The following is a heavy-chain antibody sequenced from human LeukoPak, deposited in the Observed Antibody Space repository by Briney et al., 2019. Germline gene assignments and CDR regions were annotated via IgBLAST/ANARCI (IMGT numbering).Heavy chain of an antibody. CDR3: ARDQYDTWSRRGNFDS. V-gene: IGHV3-13*01. CDR1: GFTFSSYD. D-gene: IGHD3-3*01. Sequence: GGSLTLSCAASGFTFSSYDMHWVRQATGKGLEWVSAIGTAGDTYYPGSVKGRFTISRENAKNSLYLQMNSLRAEDTAVFYCARDQYDTWSRRGNFDSWGQGTLVIVSS. CDR2: IGTAGDT. J-gene: IGHJ4*02.